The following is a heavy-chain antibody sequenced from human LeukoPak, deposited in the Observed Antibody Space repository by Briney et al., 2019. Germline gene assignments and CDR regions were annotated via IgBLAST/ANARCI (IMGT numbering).Heavy chain of an antibody. D-gene: IGHD3-16*01. CDR3: ARGSPYSYGYLFDY. V-gene: IGHV5-51*01. J-gene: IGHJ4*02. CDR1: GYTFTNYW. Sequence: GESLKISCKGYGYTFTNYWIAWVRQMPGKGLDWMGIVYTRYSPSFQGQVTISADKSINTAYLQWSTLKPSDTAMYYCARGSPYSYGYLFDYWGQGTLLTVSS. CDR2: VYT.